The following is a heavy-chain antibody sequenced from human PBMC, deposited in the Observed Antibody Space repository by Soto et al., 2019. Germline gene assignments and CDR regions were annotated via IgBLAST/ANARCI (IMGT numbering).Heavy chain of an antibody. J-gene: IGHJ6*02. Sequence: SETLSLTCTVSGGSISSSSYYWGWIRQPPGKGLEWIGSIYYSGSTYYNPSLKSRVTISVDTSKNQFSLKLSSVTAADTAVYYCASLKYYYDSSGYTWGYGMDVWGQGTTVTAP. D-gene: IGHD3-22*01. CDR3: ASLKYYYDSSGYTWGYGMDV. CDR2: IYYSGST. V-gene: IGHV4-39*01. CDR1: GGSISSSSYY.